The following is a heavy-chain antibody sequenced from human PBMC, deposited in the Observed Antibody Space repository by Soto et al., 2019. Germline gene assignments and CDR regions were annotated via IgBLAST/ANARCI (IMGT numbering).Heavy chain of an antibody. J-gene: IGHJ4*02. CDR1: GGSISSYY. D-gene: IGHD6-19*01. CDR3: ARAYSSGWFDY. CDR2: IYYSGST. Sequence: QVQLQESGPGLVKPSETLSLTCTVSGGSISSYYWSWIRQPPGKGLEWIGYIYYSGSTNYNPSLKSRVTISVDTSKNQLSLKLSSVTAADTAVYYCARAYSSGWFDYWGQGTLVTVSS. V-gene: IGHV4-59*01.